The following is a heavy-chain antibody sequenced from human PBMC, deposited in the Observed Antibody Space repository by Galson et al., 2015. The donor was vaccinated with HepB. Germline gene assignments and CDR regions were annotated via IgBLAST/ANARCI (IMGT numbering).Heavy chain of an antibody. J-gene: IGHJ4*02. V-gene: IGHV4-31*03. CDR1: GGSISSGGYY. D-gene: IGHD4-17*01. CDR2: IYYSGIT. CDR3: ARDTVATLDY. Sequence: LSLTCTVSGGSISSGGYYWGWIRQHPGKGLEWIGYIYYSGITYYNPSLKSRVSLSVDTSKNQFSLNLTSMTAADTAVYFCARDTVATLDYWGQGTLVTVSS.